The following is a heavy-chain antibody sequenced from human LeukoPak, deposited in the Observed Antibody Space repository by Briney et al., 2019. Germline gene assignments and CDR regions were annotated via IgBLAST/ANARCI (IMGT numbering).Heavy chain of an antibody. Sequence: ASVKVSCKASGYTFTAYYMHWVRQAPGQGLEWMGWINPNSGGTNYAQKFQGRVTMTRDTSISTAYMELSRLRSDDTAVYYCARSGIVVVPAAKGLFFQHWGQGTLVTVSS. CDR2: INPNSGGT. J-gene: IGHJ1*01. CDR1: GYTFTAYY. D-gene: IGHD2-2*01. V-gene: IGHV1-2*02. CDR3: ARSGIVVVPAAKGLFFQH.